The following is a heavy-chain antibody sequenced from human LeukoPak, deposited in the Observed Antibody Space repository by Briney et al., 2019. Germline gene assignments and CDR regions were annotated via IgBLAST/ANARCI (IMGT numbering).Heavy chain of an antibody. D-gene: IGHD1-26*01. CDR1: GGSFSGYY. CDR3: ARHRSEWEPLGY. CDR2: INHSGST. V-gene: IGHV4-34*01. J-gene: IGHJ4*02. Sequence: SETLSLTCAVYGGSFSGYYWGWIRQPPGKGLEWIGEINHSGSTNYNPSLKSRVTISVDTSKNQFSLKLSSVTAADTAVYYCARHRSEWEPLGYWGQGTLVTVSS.